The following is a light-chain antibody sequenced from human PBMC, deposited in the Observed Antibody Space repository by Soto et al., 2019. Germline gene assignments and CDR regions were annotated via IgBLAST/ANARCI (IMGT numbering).Light chain of an antibody. V-gene: IGKV3-20*01. Sequence: EIVLTQSPGTLSLSPGERATLARRASQSVSTSYLAWYQQKPGQAPRLLIYGASSRATGIPDRFSGTGSGTDFTLTISRLEPEVFAMYYCQHYDTSPPITFGQGTRLEIK. J-gene: IGKJ5*01. CDR1: QSVSTSY. CDR3: QHYDTSPPIT. CDR2: GAS.